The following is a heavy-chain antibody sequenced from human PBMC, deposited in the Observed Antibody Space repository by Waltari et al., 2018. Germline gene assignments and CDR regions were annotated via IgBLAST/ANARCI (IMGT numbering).Heavy chain of an antibody. CDR2: IIPIFGTA. CDR1: GGIFSSYA. Sequence: QVQLVQSGAEVKKPGCSVKVSCKASGGIFSSYAISWVRQAPGQGLEWMGGIIPIFGTANYAQKFQGRVTITADESTSTAYMELSSLRSEDTAVYYCARSGGIAAAGYFDLWGRGTLVTVSS. D-gene: IGHD6-13*01. J-gene: IGHJ2*01. V-gene: IGHV1-69*13. CDR3: ARSGGIAAAGYFDL.